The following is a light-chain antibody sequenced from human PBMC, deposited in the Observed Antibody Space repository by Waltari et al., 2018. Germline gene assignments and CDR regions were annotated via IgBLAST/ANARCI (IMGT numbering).Light chain of an antibody. J-gene: IGKJ4*01. Sequence: DIQMTQSPSSLSASVGDRVTITCQASQYISNYLNWYQQKPGKAPKLLIYEASNLETGVPSRFSGSGSGTDFTFTISSLQPEDIATYYCQQYDNLPPLTFGGGTKVEIK. V-gene: IGKV1-33*01. CDR2: EAS. CDR3: QQYDNLPPLT. CDR1: QYISNY.